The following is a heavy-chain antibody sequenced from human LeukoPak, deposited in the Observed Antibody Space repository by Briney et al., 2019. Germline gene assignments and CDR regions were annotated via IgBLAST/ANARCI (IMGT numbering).Heavy chain of an antibody. J-gene: IGHJ4*02. V-gene: IGHV4-59*01. CDR1: GGSISSYY. Sequence: SETLSLTCTVSGGSISSYYWSWIRQPPGKGLEWIGYIYYSGSTNYNPSLKSRVTISVDTSKNQFSLKLSSVTAADTAVYYCAREVSSAGPYGSGSYSDWGQGTLVTVSS. D-gene: IGHD3-10*01. CDR2: IYYSGST. CDR3: AREVSSAGPYGSGSYSD.